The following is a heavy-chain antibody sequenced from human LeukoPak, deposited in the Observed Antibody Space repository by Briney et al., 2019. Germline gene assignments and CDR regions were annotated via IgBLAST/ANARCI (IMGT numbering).Heavy chain of an antibody. D-gene: IGHD6-6*01. Sequence: AGGSLRLSCAASGFTFSSYAMSWVRQAPGKGLEWVSAISGSCGSTYYADSVKGRFTISRDNSKNTLYLQMNSLRAEDTAVYYCAKAVSSKDYFDYWGQGTLVTVSS. CDR3: AKAVSSKDYFDY. CDR1: GFTFSSYA. V-gene: IGHV3-23*01. J-gene: IGHJ4*02. CDR2: ISGSCGST.